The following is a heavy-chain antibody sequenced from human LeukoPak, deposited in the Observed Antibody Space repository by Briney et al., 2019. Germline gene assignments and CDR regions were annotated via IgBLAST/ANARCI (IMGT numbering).Heavy chain of an antibody. D-gene: IGHD3-22*01. Sequence: PSETLSLTCAVYGGSFSGYYWSWIRQPPGKGLEWIGEINHSGSTNYNPSLKSRVTISVDTSKNQFSLKLSSVTAADTAVYYCARGSTHYYDSSGRDAFDIWGQGTMVTVPS. CDR2: INHSGST. CDR1: GGSFSGYY. J-gene: IGHJ3*02. V-gene: IGHV4-34*01. CDR3: ARGSTHYYDSSGRDAFDI.